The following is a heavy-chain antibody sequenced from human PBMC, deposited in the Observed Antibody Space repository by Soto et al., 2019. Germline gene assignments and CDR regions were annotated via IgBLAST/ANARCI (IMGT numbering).Heavy chain of an antibody. CDR2: IWYDGSNK. CDR3: ARAPRVYVYYYGMDV. V-gene: IGHV3-33*01. Sequence: GGSLRLSCAASGFTFSSYGMHWVRQAPGKGLEWVAVIWYDGSNKYYADSVKGRFTISRDNSKNTLYLKMNSLRAEDTAVYYCARAPRVYVYYYGMDVWGQGTTVTVSS. D-gene: IGHD3-16*01. CDR1: GFTFSSYG. J-gene: IGHJ6*02.